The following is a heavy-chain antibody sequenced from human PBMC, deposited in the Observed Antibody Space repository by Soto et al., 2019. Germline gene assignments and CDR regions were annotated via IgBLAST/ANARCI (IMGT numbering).Heavy chain of an antibody. CDR2: IWYDGSIT. V-gene: IGHV3-33*01. CDR1: GFTFSNYG. CDR3: ATDFSGPLN. J-gene: IGHJ4*02. Sequence: WGSLRLSCETSGFTFSNYGMHWARQAPGKGLEWVAVIWYDGSITYYADSVKGRFTISRDNSKNTLYLQMISLRADDTAIYYCATDFSGPLNWGQGTLVTVSS. D-gene: IGHD6-19*01.